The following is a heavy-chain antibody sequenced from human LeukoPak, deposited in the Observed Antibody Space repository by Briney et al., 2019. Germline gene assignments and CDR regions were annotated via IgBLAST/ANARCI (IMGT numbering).Heavy chain of an antibody. J-gene: IGHJ3*01. CDR1: GFTFSDYY. Sequence: GGSLRLSCAVSGFTFSDYYMSWIRQAPGKGLEWLSYISGDGVTIFYADSVKGRFTIYRDNAKNSLYLQMNSRRAEDTAVYYCARDPATTVVTPSDAFDVWGQGTMVTVSS. D-gene: IGHD4-23*01. V-gene: IGHV3-11*01. CDR2: ISGDGVTI. CDR3: ARDPATTVVTPSDAFDV.